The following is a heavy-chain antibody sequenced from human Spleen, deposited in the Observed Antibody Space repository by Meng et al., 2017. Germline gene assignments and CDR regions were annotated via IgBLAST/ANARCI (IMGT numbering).Heavy chain of an antibody. CDR3: AKEIGPNDY. V-gene: IGHV3-23*01. D-gene: IGHD3-22*01. CDR1: GFTFSTSA. CDR2: ICISGGTR. Sequence: GESLKISCAVSGFTFSTSAMGWVRQAPGKGLEWVSTICISGGTRRYADSVKGRFTVSRDNSKSTLPLQMNSLRAEDTAVYYCAKEIGPNDYWGQGTLVTVSS. J-gene: IGHJ4*02.